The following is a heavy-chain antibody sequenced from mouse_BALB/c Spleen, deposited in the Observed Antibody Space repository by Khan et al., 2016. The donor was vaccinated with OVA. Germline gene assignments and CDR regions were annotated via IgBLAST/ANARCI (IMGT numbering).Heavy chain of an antibody. CDR3: SRYGNHWYFDV. V-gene: IGHV1-9*01. Sequence: QVQLKESGPELMKPGASVKISCKATDYTFNSYWIEWVKQRPGHGLEWIGEILPGSGSSNYNEKFKGKATFTADTSSNTAYMQLSSLTSEDSAVYYCSRYGNHWYFDVWGEGTTVTVSS. CDR1: DYTFNSYW. D-gene: IGHD2-1*01. J-gene: IGHJ1*01. CDR2: ILPGSGSS.